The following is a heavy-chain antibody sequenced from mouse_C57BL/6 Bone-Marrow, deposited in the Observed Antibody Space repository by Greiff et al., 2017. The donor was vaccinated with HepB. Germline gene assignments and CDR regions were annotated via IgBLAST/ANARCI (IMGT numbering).Heavy chain of an antibody. CDR2: ISSGSSTI. V-gene: IGHV5-17*01. Sequence: EVNVVESGGGLVKPGGSLKLSCAASGFTFSDYGMHWVRQAPEKGLEWVAYISSGSSTIYYADTVKGRFTISRDNAKNTLFLQMTSLRSEDTAMYYCARPITTVVARDWYFDVWGTGITVTVSS. CDR1: GFTFSDYG. J-gene: IGHJ1*03. CDR3: ARPITTVVARDWYFDV. D-gene: IGHD1-1*01.